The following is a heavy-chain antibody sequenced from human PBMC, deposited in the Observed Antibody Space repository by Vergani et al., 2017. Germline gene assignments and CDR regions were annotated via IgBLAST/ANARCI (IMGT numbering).Heavy chain of an antibody. D-gene: IGHD6-13*01. CDR3: ARTTRYSSSWYYFDY. V-gene: IGHV1-2*02. CDR1: GYTFTGYY. Sequence: QVQLVQSGAEVKKPGASVKVSCKASGYTFTGYYMHLVRQAPGQGLEWMGWINPNSGGTNYAQKFQGRVTMTRDTSISTAYMELSRLRSDDTAVYYCARTTRYSSSWYYFDYWGQGTLVTVSS. J-gene: IGHJ4*02. CDR2: INPNSGGT.